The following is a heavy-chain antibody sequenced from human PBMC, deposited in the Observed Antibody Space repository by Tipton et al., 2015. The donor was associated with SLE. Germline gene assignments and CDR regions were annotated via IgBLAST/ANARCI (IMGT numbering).Heavy chain of an antibody. Sequence: TLSLTCAVYGGSFSGYYWSWIRQPPGKGLEWIGEVNHSGGTNYNSSLKSRVTIFVDTSKNQFSLKLSSVTAADTAVYYCARHYDSLTPFDYWGQGTLVTVSS. D-gene: IGHD3-22*01. CDR3: ARHYDSLTPFDY. CDR1: GGSFSGYY. CDR2: VNHSGGT. V-gene: IGHV4-34*01. J-gene: IGHJ4*02.